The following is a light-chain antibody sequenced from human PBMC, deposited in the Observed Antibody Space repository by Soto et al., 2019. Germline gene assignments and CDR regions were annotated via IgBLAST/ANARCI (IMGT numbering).Light chain of an antibody. Sequence: VLTQSQAPLPFSPLKGHQISCSASESVDFHLAWYQQKPGQAPRLLIYDASVRATGTPARFSGSGSGTAFTLTISSLEPEDFALYYCQQRSNWPTFGQGTRLE. CDR3: QQRSNWPT. V-gene: IGKV3-11*01. CDR1: ESVDFH. J-gene: IGKJ5*01. CDR2: DAS.